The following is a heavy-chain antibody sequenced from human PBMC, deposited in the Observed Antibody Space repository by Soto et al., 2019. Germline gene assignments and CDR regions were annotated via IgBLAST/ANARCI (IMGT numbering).Heavy chain of an antibody. CDR2: IIPIFGTA. CDR3: ARDLVDTAPRAAPGYYYGMDV. D-gene: IGHD5-18*01. V-gene: IGHV1-69*01. CDR1: GATFISYA. Sequence: SVKVSCKASGATFISYAISWVRQAPGKGLEWMGGIIPIFGTANYAQKFQGRVTITADESTSTAYMELSSLRSEDTAVYYCARDLVDTAPRAAPGYYYGMDVWGQGTTVTVSS. J-gene: IGHJ6*02.